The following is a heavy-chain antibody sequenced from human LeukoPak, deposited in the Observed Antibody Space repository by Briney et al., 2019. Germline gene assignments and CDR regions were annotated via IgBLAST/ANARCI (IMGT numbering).Heavy chain of an antibody. J-gene: IGHJ4*02. D-gene: IGHD1-26*01. CDR2: IVVGSGNT. Sequence: AASVKVSCKASGFTFTSSAVQWVRQARGQRLEWIGWIVVGSGNTNYAQKFQERVTITRDMSTSTAYMELSSLRSEDTAVYYCAASPGSYYSYYFDYWGQGTLVTVSS. CDR1: GFTFTSSA. V-gene: IGHV1-58*01. CDR3: AASPGSYYSYYFDY.